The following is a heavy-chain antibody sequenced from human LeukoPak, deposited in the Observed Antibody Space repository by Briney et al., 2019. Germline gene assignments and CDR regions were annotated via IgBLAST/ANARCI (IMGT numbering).Heavy chain of an antibody. CDR1: GGSISSYY. CDR3: ARGLSTMIVGTDAFDI. Sequence: SETLSLTCTVSGGSISSYYWSWIRQPPGKGLEWIGYIYYSGSTNYNPSLKSRVTISVDTSKNQFSLKLSSVTAADTAVYYCARGLSTMIVGTDAFDIWGQGTMVTVSS. V-gene: IGHV4-59*01. J-gene: IGHJ3*02. D-gene: IGHD3-22*01. CDR2: IYYSGST.